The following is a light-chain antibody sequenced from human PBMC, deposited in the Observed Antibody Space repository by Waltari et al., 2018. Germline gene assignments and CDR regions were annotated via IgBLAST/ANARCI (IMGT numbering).Light chain of an antibody. J-gene: IGKJ2*01. V-gene: IGKV4-1*01. CDR2: WAS. CDR3: LQYYTSPQT. Sequence: DIVMTQSPDSLAVSLGARATINCKSSQSVLYSSNNKNYLAWYQQKPGQPPKLLISWASTRESGVPGRFSGSGSGTDFTLTISSLQAEDVAVYFCLQYYTSPQTFGQGTRLEI. CDR1: QSVLYSSNNKNY.